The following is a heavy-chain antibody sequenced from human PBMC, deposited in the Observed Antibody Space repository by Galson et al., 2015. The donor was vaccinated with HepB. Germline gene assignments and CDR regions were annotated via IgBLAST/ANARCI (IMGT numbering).Heavy chain of an antibody. CDR1: SDTFDTYS. CDR3: ARGGMGSIGGPTFDL. V-gene: IGHV1-18*01. D-gene: IGHD3-16*01. Sequence: SVKVSCKASSDTFDTYSLSWVRRTPGQGLEWMGWISGYSGYTNYPQTFQGRVTMTTDTSTRTNYLELRSLTSDDTAMYYCARGGMGSIGGPTFDLWGQGTLVTVS. J-gene: IGHJ4*02. CDR2: ISGYSGYT.